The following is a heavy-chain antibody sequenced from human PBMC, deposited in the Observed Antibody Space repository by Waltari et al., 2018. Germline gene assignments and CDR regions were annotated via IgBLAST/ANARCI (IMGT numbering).Heavy chain of an antibody. J-gene: IGHJ4*02. V-gene: IGHV1-2*06. Sequence: QVQLVQSGAEVKKPGASVKVSCKASGYTFTGYYMHWVRQAPGQGLEWMGRINPNSGGTNYAQKLQGRVTMTRDTSISTAYMELSRLRSDDTAVYYCVIRGGFREPPFDYWGQGTLVTVSS. D-gene: IGHD3-10*01. CDR2: INPNSGGT. CDR1: GYTFTGYY. CDR3: VIRGGFREPPFDY.